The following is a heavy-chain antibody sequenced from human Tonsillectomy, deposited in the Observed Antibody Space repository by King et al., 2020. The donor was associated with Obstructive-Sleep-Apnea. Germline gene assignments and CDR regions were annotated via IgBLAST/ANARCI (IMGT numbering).Heavy chain of an antibody. D-gene: IGHD3-10*01. J-gene: IGHJ5*02. CDR1: GFIFSDYD. CDR3: TTALGSRALRDNWFDL. Sequence: VQLVESGGGLVKPGGSLRLSCAASGFIFSDYDMNWVRRAPVKGLEWVSSITTISHYIYYADSVKGRFTISRDNANNLVYLQMSSLGAEDTAMYYCTTALGSRALRDNWFDLWGQGTLVTVSS. CDR2: ITTISHYI. V-gene: IGHV3-21*01.